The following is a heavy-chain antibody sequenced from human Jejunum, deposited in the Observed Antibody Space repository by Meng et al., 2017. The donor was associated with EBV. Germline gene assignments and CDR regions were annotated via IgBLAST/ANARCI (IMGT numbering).Heavy chain of an antibody. CDR3: ARDSQYLARGYFDY. Sequence: QRQEAGPGSVQPSGTLSLPCTVSGGSINNKNWWHWVRQAPGKGLEWIGEIDHTGTTHYNPSLKSRVTISLGTSMNQFSLELTSPTPADTAVYYCARDSQYLARGYFDYWGQGALVTVSS. J-gene: IGHJ4*02. CDR2: IDHTGTT. D-gene: IGHD2/OR15-2a*01. V-gene: IGHV4-4*02. CDR1: GGSINNKNW.